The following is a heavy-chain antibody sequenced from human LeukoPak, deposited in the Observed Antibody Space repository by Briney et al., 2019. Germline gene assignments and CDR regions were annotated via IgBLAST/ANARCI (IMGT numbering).Heavy chain of an antibody. CDR1: GFILRNYA. V-gene: IGHV3-23*01. D-gene: IGHD4-17*01. Sequence: GGSLRLSCAASGFILRNYAMNWVRQAPGKGPEWVSSITGSGGGTSYADSVKGRFTISRDNSKSTLYLRLNSLRAEDTAVYYCARDSFDYGDYATGVYFDYWGQGTLVTVSS. CDR2: ITGSGGGT. CDR3: ARDSFDYGDYATGVYFDY. J-gene: IGHJ4*02.